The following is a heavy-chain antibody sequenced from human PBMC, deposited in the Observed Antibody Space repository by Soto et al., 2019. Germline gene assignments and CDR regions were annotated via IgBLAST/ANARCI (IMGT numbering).Heavy chain of an antibody. CDR1: GGSIRSSHW. D-gene: IGHD1-26*01. J-gene: IGHJ5*02. Sequence: QVQLLESGPGLVKPSETLSLICTVSGGSIRSSHWWSWVRQPPGKGLARIGEIYHSGSTNLDPSLKSRVTVSVDKSKNQFSLKLTSVTAAYTAVYYCARDKATVGGYNLYDPWVQGILVTFSS. CDR3: ARDKATVGGYNLYDP. CDR2: IYHSGST. V-gene: IGHV4-4*02.